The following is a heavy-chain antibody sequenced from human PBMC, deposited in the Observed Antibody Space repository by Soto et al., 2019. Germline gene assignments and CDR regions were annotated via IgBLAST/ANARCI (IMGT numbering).Heavy chain of an antibody. CDR1: GYTFTSYG. V-gene: IGHV1-3*01. CDR3: ARDPAIFGVVTLSYYYYYMDV. J-gene: IGHJ6*03. CDR2: INAGNGNT. D-gene: IGHD3-3*01. Sequence: ASVTVSCRASGYTFTSYGISWVRQAPGQGLEWMGWINAGNGNTKYSQKFQGRVTITRDTSASTAYMELSSLRSEDTAVYYCARDPAIFGVVTLSYYYYYMDVWGKGTTVTVSS.